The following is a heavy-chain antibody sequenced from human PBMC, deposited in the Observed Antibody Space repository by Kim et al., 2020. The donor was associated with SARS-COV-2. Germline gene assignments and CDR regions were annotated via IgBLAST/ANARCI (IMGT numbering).Heavy chain of an antibody. CDR3: AKDRGVYHGDDLEY. CDR1: GFTFSNFA. CDR2: IGTGAGTT. J-gene: IGHJ4*02. Sequence: GGSLRLSCAASGFTFSNFAMAWVRQAPGKGLEWVSYIGTGAGTTYYAGSVKGRFTISRDNSKSTLYLHINSLRDEDTAVYYCAKDRGVYHGDDLEYWGRGTLVIVSS. D-gene: IGHD4-17*01. V-gene: IGHV3-23*01.